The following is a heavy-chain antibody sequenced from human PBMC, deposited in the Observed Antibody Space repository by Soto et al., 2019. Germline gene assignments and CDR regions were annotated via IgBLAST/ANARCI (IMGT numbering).Heavy chain of an antibody. V-gene: IGHV4-59*12. CDR2: IYYSGST. CDR1: GGSISSYY. J-gene: IGHJ5*02. CDR3: ARDRLSMAAQPRTPYNWFDP. D-gene: IGHD6-6*01. Sequence: SETLSLTCTVSGGSISSYYWSWIRQPPGKGLEWIGYIYYSGSTNYNPSLKSRVTISVDTSKNQFSLKLSSVTAADTAVYYCARDRLSMAAQPRTPYNWFDPWGQGTLVTVSS.